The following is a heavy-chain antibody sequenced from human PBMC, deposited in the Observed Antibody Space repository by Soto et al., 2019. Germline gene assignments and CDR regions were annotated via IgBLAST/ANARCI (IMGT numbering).Heavy chain of an antibody. J-gene: IGHJ3*02. CDR2: ISSSKNYI. Sequence: PGGSLRLSCVASGFTFSDDSMNWVRQAPGKGREWGSSISSSKNYIYYADSLEGRFSICRDNTQNSLYLQMNSLRVEDTAVYYCARRRGPERDCSVGGCYSRRDAFDIWGQGSMVTVSS. V-gene: IGHV3-21*01. D-gene: IGHD2-15*01. CDR3: ARRRGPERDCSVGGCYSRRDAFDI. CDR1: GFTFSDDS.